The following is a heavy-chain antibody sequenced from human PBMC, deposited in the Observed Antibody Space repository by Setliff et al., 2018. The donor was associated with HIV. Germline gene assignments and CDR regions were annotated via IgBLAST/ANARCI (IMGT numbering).Heavy chain of an antibody. CDR3: ARDCRVGWVFTYGMDV. D-gene: IGHD6-13*01. CDR1: GFTFGDFA. Sequence: PGGSLRLSCTASGFTFGDFALSWFRQAPGKGLEWVANIKQDGSEKYYVDSVKGRFTISRDNSKNTLFLQMNSLRPEDTAVYYCARDCRVGWVFTYGMDVWGQGTLVTVSS. J-gene: IGHJ6*02. V-gene: IGHV3-7*03. CDR2: IKQDGSEK.